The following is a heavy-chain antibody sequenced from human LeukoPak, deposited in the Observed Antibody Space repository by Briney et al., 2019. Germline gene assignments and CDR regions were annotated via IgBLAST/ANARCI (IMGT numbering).Heavy chain of an antibody. Sequence: PSETLSLACAVYGGSFSGYYWSWIRQPPGKGLEWIGEINHSGSTNYNPSLKSRVTISVDTSKNQFSLKLSSVTAADTAVYYCARFVEPAHVQDYYDSSGSIDYWGQGTLVTVSS. CDR3: ARFVEPAHVQDYYDSSGSIDY. CDR1: GGSFSGYY. CDR2: INHSGST. J-gene: IGHJ4*02. D-gene: IGHD3-22*01. V-gene: IGHV4-34*01.